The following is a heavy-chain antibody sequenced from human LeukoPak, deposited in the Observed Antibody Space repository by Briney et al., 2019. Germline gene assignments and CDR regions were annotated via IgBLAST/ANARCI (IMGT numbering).Heavy chain of an antibody. CDR1: GFTFSSYA. CDR3: ARDLYPENYSGFDY. D-gene: IGHD3-10*01. J-gene: IGHJ4*02. Sequence: GRSLRLSCAASGFTFSSYAMHWVRQAPGKGLEWVAVISYDGSNKYYADSVKGRFTISRDNSKNTLSLQMNSLRAEDTAVYYCARDLYPENYSGFDYWGQGTLVTVSS. V-gene: IGHV3-30*04. CDR2: ISYDGSNK.